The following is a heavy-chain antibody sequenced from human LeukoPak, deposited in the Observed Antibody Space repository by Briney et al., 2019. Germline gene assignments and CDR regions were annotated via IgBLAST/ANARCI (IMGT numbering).Heavy chain of an antibody. CDR3: ARDLRRRVTAIGYGPKEYYYYMDV. CDR2: IYTDGRT. J-gene: IGHJ6*03. CDR1: GGSISTYS. D-gene: IGHD4/OR15-4a*01. V-gene: IGHV4-4*07. Sequence: ASETLSLTCTVSGGSISTYSWSWIRQPAGKGLEWIGRIYTDGRTDYNSSLKSRVTMSIDTSKNQFSLKVNSVTAADTAVYYCARDLRRRVTAIGYGPKEYYYYMDVWGKGTTVTISS.